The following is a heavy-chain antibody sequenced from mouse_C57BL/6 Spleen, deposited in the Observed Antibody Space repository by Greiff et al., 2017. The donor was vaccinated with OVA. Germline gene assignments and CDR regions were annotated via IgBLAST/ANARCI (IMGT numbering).Heavy chain of an antibody. D-gene: IGHD1-1*01. Sequence: QVQLQQPGAELVMPGASVKLSYKASGYTFTSYWMHWVKQRPGQGLEWIGEIDPSDSYTNYNQKFKGKSTLTVDKSSSTAYMQLSSLTSEDSAVYYCARSDPYYYGSSYFAMDYWGQGTSVTVSS. V-gene: IGHV1-69*01. CDR2: IDPSDSYT. CDR1: GYTFTSYW. J-gene: IGHJ4*01. CDR3: ARSDPYYYGSSYFAMDY.